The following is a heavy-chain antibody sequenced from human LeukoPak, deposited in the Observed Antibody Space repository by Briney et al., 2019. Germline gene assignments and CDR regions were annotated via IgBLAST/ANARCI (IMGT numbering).Heavy chain of an antibody. CDR1: GLIFRSYW. CDR3: ARERDGRFFDY. Sequence: PGGSLRLSCAVSGLIFRSYWMSWVRQAPGKGLEWVANINQDGSEKYFVDFVKGRFTISRDNAKNLLHLQMNTLRAEDTAVYYCARERDGRFFDYWGQGTLVTVSS. J-gene: IGHJ4*02. CDR2: INQDGSEK. D-gene: IGHD5-24*01. V-gene: IGHV3-7*01.